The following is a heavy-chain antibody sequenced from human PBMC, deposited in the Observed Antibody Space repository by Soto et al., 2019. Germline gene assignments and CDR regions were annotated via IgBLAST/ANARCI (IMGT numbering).Heavy chain of an antibody. CDR3: AREGQWLVQSDYYYYGMDV. Sequence: QVQLVQSGAEVKKPGASAKVSCKASGYTFTSYGISWVRQAPGQGLEWMGWISAYNGNTNYAQKLQGRVTMTTDTSTSTAYMELRSLRSDDTAVYYCAREGQWLVQSDYYYYGMDVWGQGTTVTVSS. CDR1: GYTFTSYG. D-gene: IGHD6-19*01. V-gene: IGHV1-18*01. CDR2: ISAYNGNT. J-gene: IGHJ6*02.